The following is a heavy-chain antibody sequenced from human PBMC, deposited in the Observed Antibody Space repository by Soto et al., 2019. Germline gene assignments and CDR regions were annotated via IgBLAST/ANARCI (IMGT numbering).Heavy chain of an antibody. Sequence: QVQLQESGPGLVKPSQTLSLTCTVSGGSISSGGYYWSWIRQHPGKGLEWIGYIYYSGSTYYNPSFKRRVTISGDTSKNQFSLKLSSVTAADTAVYYCARELRFGEDYYGMDVWGQGTTVTVSS. V-gene: IGHV4-31*03. D-gene: IGHD3-10*01. J-gene: IGHJ6*02. CDR3: ARELRFGEDYYGMDV. CDR2: IYYSGST. CDR1: GGSISSGGYY.